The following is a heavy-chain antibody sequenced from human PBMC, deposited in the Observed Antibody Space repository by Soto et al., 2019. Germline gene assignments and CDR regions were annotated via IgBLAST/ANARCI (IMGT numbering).Heavy chain of an antibody. J-gene: IGHJ4*02. Sequence: ASVKVSCKVSGCTLTELSMHWVRQAPGKGLEWMGGFDPEDGETIYAQKFQGRVTMTEDTSTDTAYMELSSLRSEDTAVYYCATRPYYDSSGYGPWDYWGQGTLVTVSS. CDR3: ATRPYYDSSGYGPWDY. CDR2: FDPEDGET. V-gene: IGHV1-24*01. CDR1: GCTLTELS. D-gene: IGHD3-22*01.